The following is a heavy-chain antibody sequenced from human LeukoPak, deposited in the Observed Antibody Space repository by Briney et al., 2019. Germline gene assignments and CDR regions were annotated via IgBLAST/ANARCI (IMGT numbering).Heavy chain of an antibody. V-gene: IGHV4-39*07. CDR3: ARDLLWFGEYLNWFDP. J-gene: IGHJ5*02. Sequence: PSGTLSLTCTVSGGSINSSSYFWGWIRQPPGKGLEWIGSIYYSGSTFYNPSLKSRVTISIDTSKNQFSLKLSSVTAADTAVYYCARDLLWFGEYLNWFDPWGQGTLVTVSS. CDR2: IYYSGST. D-gene: IGHD3-10*01. CDR1: GGSINSSSYF.